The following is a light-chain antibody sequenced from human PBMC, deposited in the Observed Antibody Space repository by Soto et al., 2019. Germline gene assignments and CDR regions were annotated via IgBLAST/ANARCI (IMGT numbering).Light chain of an antibody. CDR1: QSVSIS. CDR2: GAS. CDR3: QQYGSPPQT. J-gene: IGKJ1*01. Sequence: EIVLAQSPATLSLSPWERATLSCRASQSVSISLAWYQQKPGQAPRLLIYGASSRATGIPDRFSGSGSGTDFTLTISRLEPEDFVVYYCQQYGSPPQTFGQGTKVDIK. V-gene: IGKV3-20*01.